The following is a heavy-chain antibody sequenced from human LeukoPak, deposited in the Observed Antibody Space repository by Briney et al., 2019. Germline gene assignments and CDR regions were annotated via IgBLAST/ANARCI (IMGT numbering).Heavy chain of an antibody. D-gene: IGHD2-21*01. CDR2: INHSGST. J-gene: IGHJ3*02. V-gene: IGHV4-34*01. Sequence: PGGSLRLSCAASGFTFSSYEMNWVRQPPGKGLEWIGEINHSGSTNYNPSLKSRVTISVDTSKNQFSLKLSSVTAADTAVYYCARRRNYGGRVAFDIWGQGTMVTVSS. CDR1: GFTFSSYE. CDR3: ARRRNYGGRVAFDI.